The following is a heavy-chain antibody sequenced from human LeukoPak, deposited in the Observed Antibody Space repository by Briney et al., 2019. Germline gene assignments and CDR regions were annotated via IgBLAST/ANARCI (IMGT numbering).Heavy chain of an antibody. CDR1: GGSFSSSSYY. D-gene: IGHD3-22*01. CDR3: AGTDYFYDRSVYFDY. Sequence: SETLSLTCSVSGGSFSSSSYYWGWVRQTPGTGLEWIASIYYSGRTYYNPSLKSRVTTSVDTSKNQFSLKLTSVTATDTAIYFCAGTDYFYDRSVYFDYWGQGTLVTVSS. J-gene: IGHJ4*02. V-gene: IGHV4-39*01. CDR2: IYYSGRT.